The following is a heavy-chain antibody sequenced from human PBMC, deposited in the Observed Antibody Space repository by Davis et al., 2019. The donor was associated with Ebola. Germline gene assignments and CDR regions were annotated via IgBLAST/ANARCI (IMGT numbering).Heavy chain of an antibody. CDR3: ARGSYDYVWGSYRHGGPPNYDY. CDR1: GGTFGSYA. CDR2: IIPIFGTA. V-gene: IGHV1-69*13. Sequence: AASVKVSCKASGGTFGSYAISWVRQAPGQGLEWMGGIIPIFGTANYAEKFQGRVTITADESTNTAYMELSSLRSEDTAVYYCARGSYDYVWGSYRHGGPPNYDYWGQGTLVTVSS. J-gene: IGHJ4*02. D-gene: IGHD3-16*02.